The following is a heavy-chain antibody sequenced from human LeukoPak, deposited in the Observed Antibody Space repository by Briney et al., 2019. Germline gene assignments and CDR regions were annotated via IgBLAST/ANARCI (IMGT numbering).Heavy chain of an antibody. CDR3: ARAPPGSSGPLDY. CDR2: ISSSSSYI. Sequence: GGSLRLSCAASGFTFCSYSMNWVRQAPGKGLEWVSSISSSSSYIYYADSVKGRFTISRDNAKNSLYLQMNSLRAEDTAVYYCARAPPGSSGPLDYWGQGTLVTVSS. J-gene: IGHJ4*02. CDR1: GFTFCSYS. D-gene: IGHD3-22*01. V-gene: IGHV3-21*01.